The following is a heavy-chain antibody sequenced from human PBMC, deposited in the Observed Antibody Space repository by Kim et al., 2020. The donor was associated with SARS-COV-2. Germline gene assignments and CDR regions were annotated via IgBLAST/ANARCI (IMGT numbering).Heavy chain of an antibody. J-gene: IGHJ5*02. Sequence: SETLSLTCTVSGGSISSGDYYWSWIRQPPGKGLEWIGYIYYSGSTYYNPSLKSRVTISVDTSKNQFSLKLSSVTAADTAVYYCARGLHYGRTNWFDPWGQGTLVTVSS. D-gene: IGHD4-17*01. V-gene: IGHV4-30-4*01. CDR3: ARGLHYGRTNWFDP. CDR2: IYYSGST. CDR1: GGSISSGDYY.